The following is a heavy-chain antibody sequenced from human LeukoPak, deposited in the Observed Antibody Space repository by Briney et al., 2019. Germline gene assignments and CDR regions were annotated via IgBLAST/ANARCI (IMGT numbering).Heavy chain of an antibody. D-gene: IGHD3-22*01. J-gene: IGHJ4*02. V-gene: IGHV3-23*01. CDR1: GFTFSNYA. Sequence: GGSLRLSCAASGFTFSNYAMSWVRQTPGKGLEWVSAISGSGGTTYYADSVKGRFTISRDNSKNTLYLQTNSLRAEDTAIYYCAKNYYDSSGYLDYWGQGTLVTVSS. CDR2: ISGSGGTT. CDR3: AKNYYDSSGYLDY.